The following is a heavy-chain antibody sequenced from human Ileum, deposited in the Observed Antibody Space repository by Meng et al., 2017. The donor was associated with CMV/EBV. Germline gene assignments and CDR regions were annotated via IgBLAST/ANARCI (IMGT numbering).Heavy chain of an antibody. V-gene: IGHV4-61*01. Sequence: LTCTVSGASSNSGSDYWSWIRQTPGKGLEWIGYIYPSGHTKYNPSLKSRVTISIDRSKNQFSLTLSSVSAADTAVYSCARDAQGWFDPWGQGALVTVSS. CDR3: ARDAQGWFDP. CDR2: IYPSGHT. CDR1: GASSNSGSDY. J-gene: IGHJ5*02.